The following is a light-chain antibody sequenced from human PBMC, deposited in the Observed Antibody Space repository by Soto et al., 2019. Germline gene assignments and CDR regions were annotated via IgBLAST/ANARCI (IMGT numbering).Light chain of an antibody. V-gene: IGLV2-14*01. Sequence: QSVLTQPAPVSGSPGQSITISCTGTSSDVGGYNYVSWYQQHPGKAPKLMIYDVSNRPSGVSNRFSGSKSGNTASLTISGLQAEDEADYYCSSYTSSSTNVVFGGGTKVTVL. CDR3: SSYTSSSTNVV. CDR2: DVS. J-gene: IGLJ2*01. CDR1: SSDVGGYNY.